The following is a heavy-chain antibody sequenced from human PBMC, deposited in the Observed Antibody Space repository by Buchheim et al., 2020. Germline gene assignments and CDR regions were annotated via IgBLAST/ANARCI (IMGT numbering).Heavy chain of an antibody. J-gene: IGHJ5*02. CDR2: MDGSGRS. CDR3: AKKRSDNWFDP. V-gene: IGHV4-59*01. CDR1: GGSIFTYY. Sequence: QVQLQESGPGLVKPSETLSLTCSVSGGSIFTYYWSWIRQAPGKGLEWIGYMDGSGRSIYNPSLKSRVTISVDPSKNQFSLNLSSVTAADTAIYYCAKKRSDNWFDPWGQGTL.